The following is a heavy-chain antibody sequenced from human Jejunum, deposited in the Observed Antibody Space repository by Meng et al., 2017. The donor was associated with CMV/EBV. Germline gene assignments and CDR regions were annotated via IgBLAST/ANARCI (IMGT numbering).Heavy chain of an antibody. CDR1: SFLFGAYY. CDR3: ARGNYGFDY. J-gene: IGHJ4*02. CDR2: ITGPGSTI. V-gene: IGHV3-11*01. Sequence: LRLSCAASSFLFGAYYMTWIRQAPGKGLEWISDITGPGSTIDYADSVKGRFTISRDNAKNSLYLQMNSLRAEDTAMYYCARGNYGFDYWGQGTLVTVSS. D-gene: IGHD4-17*01.